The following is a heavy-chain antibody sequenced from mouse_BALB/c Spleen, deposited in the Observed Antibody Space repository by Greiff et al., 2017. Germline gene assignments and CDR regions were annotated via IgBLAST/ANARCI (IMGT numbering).Heavy chain of an antibody. CDR3: ANYYYSSHWYFDV. V-gene: IGHV5-6-5*01. CDR1: GFTFSSYA. CDR2: ISSGGST. J-gene: IGHJ1*01. Sequence: EVQRVESGGGLVKPGGSLKLSCAASGFTFSSYAMSWVRQTPEKRLEWVASISSGGSTYYPDSVKGRFTISRDNARNILYLQMSSLRSEDTAMYYCANYYYSSHWYFDVWGAGTTVTVSS. D-gene: IGHD1-1*01.